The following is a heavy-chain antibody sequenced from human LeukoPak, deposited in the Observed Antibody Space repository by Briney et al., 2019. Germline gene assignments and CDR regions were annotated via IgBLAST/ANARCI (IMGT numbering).Heavy chain of an antibody. CDR2: IYYSGST. D-gene: IGHD1-26*01. Sequence: SETLSLTCTVFGGSISSSSYYWGWIRQPPGKGLEWIGSIYYSGSTYYNPSLKSRVTISVDTSKNQFSLKLSSVTAADTAVYYCARPLPEVGATTSPWFDPWGQGTLVTVSS. CDR3: ARPLPEVGATTSPWFDP. J-gene: IGHJ5*02. CDR1: GGSISSSSYY. V-gene: IGHV4-39*01.